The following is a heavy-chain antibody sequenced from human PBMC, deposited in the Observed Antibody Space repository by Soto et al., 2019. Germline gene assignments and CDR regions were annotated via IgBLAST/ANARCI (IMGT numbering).Heavy chain of an antibody. CDR3: ARTRAPAADGEFYFDY. CDR2: IYPGDSDT. J-gene: IGHJ4*02. V-gene: IGHV5-51*01. Sequence: XPQRICVKGGWDCFTSCWGSWLTQMPGKGLDWMGIIYPGDSDTTYSPSLQGQATISADKSISTAYLQWSSLKASPTAMYSCARTRAPAADGEFYFDYWGQGTLVTVSS. D-gene: IGHD3-10*01. CDR1: WDCFTSCW.